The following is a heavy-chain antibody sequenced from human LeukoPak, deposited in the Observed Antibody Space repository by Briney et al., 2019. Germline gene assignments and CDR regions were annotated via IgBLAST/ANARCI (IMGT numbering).Heavy chain of an antibody. J-gene: IGHJ6*04. V-gene: IGHV1-69*06. D-gene: IGHD3-9*01. Sequence: SVKVSCKASGGTFSSYASSWVRQAPGQGLEWMGGVIPIFGTANYAQKFQGRVTITADKSTSTVYMEMSSLRSEDTAVYYCARVRDKYYDILTGYYNGYYYYGMDVWGKGTTVTVSS. CDR1: GGTFSSYA. CDR3: ARVRDKYYDILTGYYNGYYYYGMDV. CDR2: VIPIFGTA.